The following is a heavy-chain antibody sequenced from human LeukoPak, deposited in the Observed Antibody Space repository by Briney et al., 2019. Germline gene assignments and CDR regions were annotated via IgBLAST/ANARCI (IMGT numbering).Heavy chain of an antibody. V-gene: IGHV3-15*01. CDR1: GFSFSSYT. CDR2: IKSKSDGGTT. D-gene: IGHD2-15*01. J-gene: IGHJ3*02. CDR3: TTAPRGYCSGGSCSYAFDI. Sequence: GGSLRLSCAASGFSFSSYTMSWVRQAPGKGLEWVGRIKSKSDGGTTDYAAPVKGRFTISRDDSKNTLYLQMNSLKTEDTAVYYCTTAPRGYCSGGSCSYAFDIWGQGTMVTVSS.